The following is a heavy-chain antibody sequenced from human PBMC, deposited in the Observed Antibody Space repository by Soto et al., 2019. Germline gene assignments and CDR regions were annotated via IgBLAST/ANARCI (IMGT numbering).Heavy chain of an antibody. CDR2: ISSSSSTI. Sequence: GGSLRLSCAASGFTFSSYSMNWVRQAPGKGLEWVSYISSSSSTIYYADSVKGRFTISRDNAKNSLYLQMNSLRDEDTAVYYCARDYYYDSSGHKNLLDAFDIWGQGTMVTVSS. D-gene: IGHD3-22*01. V-gene: IGHV3-48*02. CDR3: ARDYYYDSSGHKNLLDAFDI. J-gene: IGHJ3*02. CDR1: GFTFSSYS.